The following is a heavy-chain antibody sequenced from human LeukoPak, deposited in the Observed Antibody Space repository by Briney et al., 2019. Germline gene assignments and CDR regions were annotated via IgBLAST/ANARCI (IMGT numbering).Heavy chain of an antibody. D-gene: IGHD5-18*01. J-gene: IGHJ5*02. CDR3: AAPGYRYGYVLDL. Sequence: ASVKVSCKASGYTFTGYYMHWVRQAPGQGLEWMGWIDPNSGDTRYAQKFQGRVTMTRDTSISTAYMELSRLRSDDTAVYYCAAPGYRYGYVLDLWGPGTLVTVSS. CDR1: GYTFTGYY. CDR2: IDPNSGDT. V-gene: IGHV1-2*02.